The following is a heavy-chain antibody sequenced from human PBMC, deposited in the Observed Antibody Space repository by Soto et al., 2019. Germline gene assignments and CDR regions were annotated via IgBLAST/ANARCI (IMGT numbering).Heavy chain of an antibody. Sequence: GGSLRLSCAASGFPFSSYGMHWVRQAPGKGLDWVAVIWYDGSNKYYADSVKGRFTISRDNSKNTLYLQMNSLRAEDTAVYYCARESGALTVTRYNWFDPWGQGTLVTVSS. CDR2: IWYDGSNK. D-gene: IGHD4-4*01. CDR3: ARESGALTVTRYNWFDP. J-gene: IGHJ5*02. CDR1: GFPFSSYG. V-gene: IGHV3-33*01.